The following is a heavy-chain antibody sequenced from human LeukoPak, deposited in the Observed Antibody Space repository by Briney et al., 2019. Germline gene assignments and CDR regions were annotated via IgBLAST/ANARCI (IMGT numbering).Heavy chain of an antibody. CDR3: ARVAVTTYYYYYMDV. CDR2: ISSSSSYI. J-gene: IGHJ6*03. V-gene: IGHV3-21*01. Sequence: GGSLRLSCAASGFTFSSYAMSWVRQAPGKGLEWVSSISSSSSYIYYADSVKGRFTISRDNAKNSLYLQMNSLRAEDTAVYYCARVAVTTYYYYYMDVWGKGTTVTVSS. CDR1: GFTFSSYA. D-gene: IGHD4-11*01.